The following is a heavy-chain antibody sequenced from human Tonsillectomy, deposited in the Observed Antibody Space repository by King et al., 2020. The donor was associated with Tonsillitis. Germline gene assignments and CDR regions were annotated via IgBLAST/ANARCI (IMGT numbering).Heavy chain of an antibody. D-gene: IGHD4-17*01. CDR1: GFTFSSYG. J-gene: IGHJ2*01. Sequence: HVQLVESGGGVVQPGRSLRLSCAASGFTFSSYGMHWVRQAPGKGLEWVAVISYDGSNKYYADSVKGRFTISRDNSKNTLYLQMNTLRAEDTAVYYCAKDRTVTGYWYFDLWGRGTLVTVSS. CDR2: ISYDGSNK. V-gene: IGHV3-30*18. CDR3: AKDRTVTGYWYFDL.